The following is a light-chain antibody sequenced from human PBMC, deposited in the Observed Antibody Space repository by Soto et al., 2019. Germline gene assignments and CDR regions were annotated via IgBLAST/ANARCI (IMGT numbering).Light chain of an antibody. Sequence: DIQMTQSPSSLSASVGDRVIITCRASQSISNSLNWYQRKLGKVPKVLIYGASSLQSGVPSRFSGSGSGTDLTLTISSLQPEDFATYYCQHYNSYSEAFGQGTKVDIK. CDR3: QHYNSYSEA. CDR2: GAS. J-gene: IGKJ1*01. V-gene: IGKV1-39*01. CDR1: QSISNS.